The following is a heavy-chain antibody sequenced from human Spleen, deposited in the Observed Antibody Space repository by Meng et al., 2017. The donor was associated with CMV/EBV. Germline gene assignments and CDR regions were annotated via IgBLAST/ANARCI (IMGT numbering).Heavy chain of an antibody. D-gene: IGHD3-22*01. CDR2: ISSSSSYI. Sequence: WVRQAPGKGLEWLSSISSSSSYIYHADSMKGRFTISRDNAKNSLYLQMNSLRAEDTAVYYCARDLAPQSDYYDSSGYYYLPKGFDYWGRGTLVTVSS. CDR3: ARDLAPQSDYYDSSGYYYLPKGFDY. V-gene: IGHV3-21*01. J-gene: IGHJ4*02.